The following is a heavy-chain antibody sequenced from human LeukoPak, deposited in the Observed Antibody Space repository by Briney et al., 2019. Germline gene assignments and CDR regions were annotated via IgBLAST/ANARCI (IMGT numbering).Heavy chain of an antibody. Sequence: PGGSLRLSCAASGFTFDDYGMSWVRQAPGKGLEWVSGINWNGGSTGYADSVKGRFTISRDNAKNSLYLQMNNLRAEDTALYYCARDYDSSGYSDAFDIWGQGTMVTVSS. CDR1: GFTFDDYG. D-gene: IGHD3-22*01. CDR2: INWNGGST. J-gene: IGHJ3*02. CDR3: ARDYDSSGYSDAFDI. V-gene: IGHV3-20*04.